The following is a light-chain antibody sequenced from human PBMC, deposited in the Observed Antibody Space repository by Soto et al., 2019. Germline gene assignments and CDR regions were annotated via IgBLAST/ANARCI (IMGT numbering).Light chain of an antibody. V-gene: IGKV1-5*01. CDR1: QPIKTW. CDR2: TAS. J-gene: IGKJ1*01. Sequence: DIQLTQSPASVSAAVGDRINISCRASQPIKTWLAWYQQKPGKGPKLLIYTASTLETGVPSRFSGSGSGTDFTLTISSLQPDDFATYYCQQYNSYSQTFGQGTKVEIK. CDR3: QQYNSYSQT.